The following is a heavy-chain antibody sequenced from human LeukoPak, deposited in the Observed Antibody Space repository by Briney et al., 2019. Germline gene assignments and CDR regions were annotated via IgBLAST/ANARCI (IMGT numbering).Heavy chain of an antibody. J-gene: IGHJ4*02. D-gene: IGHD4-17*01. CDR3: ARFCYGDYCFDY. CDR1: GGSFSGYY. CDR2: INHSGST. Sequence: SETLSLTCAVYGGSFSGYYWSWIRQPPGKGLEWIGEINHSGSTNYNPSLKSRVTISVDTSKNQFSLKLTSVTAADTAVYYCARFCYGDYCFDYWGQGTLVTVSS. V-gene: IGHV4-34*01.